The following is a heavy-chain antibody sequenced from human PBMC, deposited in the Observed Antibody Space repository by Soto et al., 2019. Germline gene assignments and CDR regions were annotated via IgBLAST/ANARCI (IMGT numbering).Heavy chain of an antibody. Sequence: SETLSLTCTVSGGSISSSSYWWGWIRQSPSMGLDWIGSAYSSGSTYYSPSLKSRVTISLDTSKNQSSLKLTSVTAADTAVYYCARRTIYSYGYASDYWGQGTLVTVSS. J-gene: IGHJ4*02. CDR3: ARRTIYSYGYASDY. V-gene: IGHV4-39*01. CDR1: GGSISSSSYW. D-gene: IGHD5-18*01. CDR2: AYSSGST.